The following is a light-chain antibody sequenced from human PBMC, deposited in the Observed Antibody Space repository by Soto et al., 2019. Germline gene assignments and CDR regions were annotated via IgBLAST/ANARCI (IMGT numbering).Light chain of an antibody. Sequence: EIVLTQSPGTLSLSPGERATLSCRASQSVGSNYLAWYQQKPGQAPRLLIYGASSRATGTPDRFSGSGSGTAFTLTISRLEHEDFAVYHCQQYITAPETFGQGTKVEIK. CDR1: QSVGSNY. CDR3: QQYITAPET. J-gene: IGKJ1*01. CDR2: GAS. V-gene: IGKV3-20*01.